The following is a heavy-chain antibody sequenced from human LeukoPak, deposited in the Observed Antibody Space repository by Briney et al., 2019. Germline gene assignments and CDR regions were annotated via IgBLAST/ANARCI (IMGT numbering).Heavy chain of an antibody. CDR3: ARLNPFTMGQWTHAFDI. CDR2: GYYSGST. Sequence: SETLSLTCTVSGGSISSNTGSWAWIRQPPGKWLEWIGTGYYSGSTLYNPSLKSRFTMSVDTSKNQFSLRLTSVTAADTAVYYCARLNPFTMGQWTHAFDIWGLGTVVTVSS. CDR1: GGSISSNTGS. D-gene: IGHD3-10*01. V-gene: IGHV4-39*01. J-gene: IGHJ3*02.